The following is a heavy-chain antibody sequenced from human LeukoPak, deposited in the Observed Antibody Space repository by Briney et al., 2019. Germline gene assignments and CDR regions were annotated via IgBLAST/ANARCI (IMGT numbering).Heavy chain of an antibody. CDR1: GFTFSSHA. J-gene: IGHJ3*02. CDR3: ARVNSGWYDDAFDI. V-gene: IGHV3-48*03. Sequence: GGSLRLSCAASGFTFSSHALNWVRQAPGKGRGWVSYISSSGSTIYYADSVKGRFTISRDNAKNSLYLQMNSLRAEDTAVYYCARVNSGWYDDAFDIWGQGTMVTVSS. D-gene: IGHD6-19*01. CDR2: ISSSGSTI.